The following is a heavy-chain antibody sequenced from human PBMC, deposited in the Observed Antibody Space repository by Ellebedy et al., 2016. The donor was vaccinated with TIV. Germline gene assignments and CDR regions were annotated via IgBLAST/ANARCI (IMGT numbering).Heavy chain of an antibody. Sequence: AASVKVSCKVSGYTLTELSMHWVRQAPGKGLEWMGGFDPEDGETIYAQKFQGRVTMTEDTSTDTAYMELSSLRAEDTAVYYCARDGREDYGGYMDQFDFDYWGQGTLVTVSS. J-gene: IGHJ4*02. CDR1: GYTLTELS. V-gene: IGHV1-24*01. D-gene: IGHD4-23*01. CDR3: ARDGREDYGGYMDQFDFDY. CDR2: FDPEDGET.